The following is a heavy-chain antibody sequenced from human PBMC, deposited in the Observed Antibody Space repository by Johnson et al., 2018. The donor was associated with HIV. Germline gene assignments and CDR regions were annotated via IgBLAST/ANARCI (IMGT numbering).Heavy chain of an antibody. D-gene: IGHD1-1*01. CDR2: IWYDGSNK. CDR3: ATSTASDAFDI. J-gene: IGHJ3*02. CDR1: GFSVSSNY. Sequence: QVQLVESGGGLVQPGGSLRLSCAASGFSVSSNYMTWVRQAPGKGLEWVAVIWYDGSNKNYADSVKGRFTISRDNSKNTLYLQMNSLRAEETAVYYCATSTASDAFDIWGQGTMVTVSS. V-gene: IGHV3-33*08.